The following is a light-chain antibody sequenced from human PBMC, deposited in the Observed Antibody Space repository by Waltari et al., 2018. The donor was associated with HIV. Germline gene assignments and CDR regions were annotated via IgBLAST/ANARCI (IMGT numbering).Light chain of an antibody. J-gene: IGLJ2*01. CDR1: RMGTTS. Sequence: YALTQPPSVSVAPGKTATITCGGDRMGTTSVHVYQQKSGQAAHLIIYDDSDRPSGIPERFSGSNSGSTATLTSSRVEAGDEADYYCEVWDETRNHVVFGGGTKLFAL. CDR3: EVWDETRNHVV. CDR2: DDS. V-gene: IGLV3-21*04.